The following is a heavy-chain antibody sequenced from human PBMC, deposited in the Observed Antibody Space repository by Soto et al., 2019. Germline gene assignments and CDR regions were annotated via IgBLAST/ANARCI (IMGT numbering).Heavy chain of an antibody. D-gene: IGHD5-12*01. V-gene: IGHV1-69*13. CDR2: IIPVFGRP. J-gene: IGHJ1*01. Sequence: GASVKVSCKASGGSFSSFGISWVRQAPGQGLEWMGGIIPVFGRPNYAQRFRGRLTITADESTNTVYLELIDLSSEDTAVYYCAREGSGYNLWGQGTQVTVSS. CDR1: GGSFSSFG. CDR3: AREGSGYNL.